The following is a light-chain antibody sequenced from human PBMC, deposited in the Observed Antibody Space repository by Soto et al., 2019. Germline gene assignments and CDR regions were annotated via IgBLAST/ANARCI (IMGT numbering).Light chain of an antibody. J-gene: IGKJ5*01. Sequence: EIVLTQSPGTLSLSPGERTTLSCRTRMSVSSSYLAWYQQKPGQAPRLLIYGASSRATGIPDRFSGSGSGTDFTLTISRLEPEDFAVYYCQQYGSSPPVTFGQGTRLEIK. CDR2: GAS. CDR1: MSVSSSY. CDR3: QQYGSSPPVT. V-gene: IGKV3-20*01.